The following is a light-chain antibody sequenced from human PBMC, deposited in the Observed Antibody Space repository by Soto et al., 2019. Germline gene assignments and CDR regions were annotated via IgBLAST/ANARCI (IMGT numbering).Light chain of an antibody. CDR1: SSDVGGYNL. CDR3: SSYIPRITDWA. J-gene: IGLJ3*02. V-gene: IGLV2-14*03. CDR2: EVT. Sequence: QSAVTQPASVSGSPGQSITISCTGTSSDVGGYNLVSWYQQHPGEAPKLMIYEVTNRPSGVSNRFSGSKSGNTASLTISGLQAEDEADYYCSSYIPRITDWAFGGGTKLTVL.